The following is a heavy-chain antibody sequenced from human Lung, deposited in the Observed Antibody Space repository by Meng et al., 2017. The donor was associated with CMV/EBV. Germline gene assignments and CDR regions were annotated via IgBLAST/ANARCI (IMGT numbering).Heavy chain of an antibody. CDR2: VSHHGRNK. V-gene: IGHV3-30*04. CDR3: ARARATGTDTSRPDS. Sequence: SXKISXAASGFPFRSYAMHWVRQAPGKGLEWVAVVSHHGRNKYYADSVKGRFTISRDNSKNTLYLHMNSLRAEDSAVFYCARARATGTDTSRPDSWGQGXLVXVSS. J-gene: IGHJ4*02. CDR1: GFPFRSYA. D-gene: IGHD6-13*01.